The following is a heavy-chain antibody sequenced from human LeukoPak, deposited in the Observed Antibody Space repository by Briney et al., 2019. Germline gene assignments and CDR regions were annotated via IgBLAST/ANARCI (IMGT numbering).Heavy chain of an antibody. CDR2: INHSGST. V-gene: IGHV4-34*01. CDR1: GGSFSGYY. CDR3: ARRKGYCSGGSCYFFSFVGWFDP. J-gene: IGHJ5*02. Sequence: SETLSLTCAVYGGSFSGYYWSWIRQPPGKGLEWIGEINHSGSTNYNPSLKSRVTISVDTSKNQFSLKLSSVTAADTAVYYCARRKGYCSGGSCYFFSFVGWFDPWGQGTLVTVSS. D-gene: IGHD2-15*01.